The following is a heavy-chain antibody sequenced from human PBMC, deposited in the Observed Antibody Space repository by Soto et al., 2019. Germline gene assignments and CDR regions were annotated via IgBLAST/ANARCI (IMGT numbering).Heavy chain of an antibody. V-gene: IGHV1-69*01. Sequence: QVQLVQSGAEVKEPGSSVKVSCKASGGGNLRDYRTTWVRRAPGQGLEWMGGIIPKLGSAHYAQNFQGSVTITADESTNTVYMGLRSLRSDDTDGYYCARGGDGYCFGAVYWGQGTPVTVSS. CDR2: IIPKLGSA. J-gene: IGHJ4*02. CDR1: GGGNLRDYR. D-gene: IGHD2-21*01. CDR3: ARGGDGYCFGAVY.